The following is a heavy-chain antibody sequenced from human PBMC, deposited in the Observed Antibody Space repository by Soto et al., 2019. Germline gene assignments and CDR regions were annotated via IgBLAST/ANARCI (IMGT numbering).Heavy chain of an antibody. J-gene: IGHJ6*03. D-gene: IGHD4-4*01. CDR1: GFTFDDYA. Sequence: GGSLRLSCAASGFTFDDYAMHRVLQAPGKGLEWVSGISWNSGSIGYADSVKGRFTISRDNAKNSLYLQMNSLRAEDTALYYCAKDMRATDDYYYYYMDVWGKGTTVTVSS. V-gene: IGHV3-9*01. CDR2: ISWNSGSI. CDR3: AKDMRATDDYYYYYMDV.